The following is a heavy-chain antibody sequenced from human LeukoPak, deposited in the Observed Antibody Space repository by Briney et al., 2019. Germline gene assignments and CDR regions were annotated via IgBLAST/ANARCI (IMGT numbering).Heavy chain of an antibody. CDR1: GFTFSSYS. D-gene: IGHD1-26*01. CDR3: ARVKPPYSGSYHIDY. V-gene: IGHV3-21*01. CDR2: ISSSSSYI. Sequence: GGSLRLSRAASGFTFSSYSMNWVRQAPGKGLEWVSSISSSSSYIYYADSVKGRFTISRDNAKNSLYLQMNSLRAEDTAVYYCARVKPPYSGSYHIDYWGQGTLVTVSS. J-gene: IGHJ4*02.